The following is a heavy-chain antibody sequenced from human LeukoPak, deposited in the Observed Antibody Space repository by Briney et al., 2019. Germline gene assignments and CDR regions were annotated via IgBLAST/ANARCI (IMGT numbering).Heavy chain of an antibody. J-gene: IGHJ6*02. Sequence: GGSLRLSRAASGFTFSSYGMHWVRQAPGKGLEWVAVISYDGSNKYYADSVKGRFTISRDNSKNTLYLQMNSLRAEDTAVYYCAKKSRVLWFGESYGMDVWGQGTTVTVSS. D-gene: IGHD3-10*01. CDR2: ISYDGSNK. V-gene: IGHV3-30*18. CDR3: AKKSRVLWFGESYGMDV. CDR1: GFTFSSYG.